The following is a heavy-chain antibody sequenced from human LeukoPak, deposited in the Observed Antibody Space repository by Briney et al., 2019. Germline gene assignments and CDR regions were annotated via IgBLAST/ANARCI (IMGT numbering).Heavy chain of an antibody. CDR3: STEGFTYGYDSFDT. V-gene: IGHV3-15*01. CDR2: IKSKSSGGTT. Sequence: PGGSLRLSCSTSGFIFTNAWMSWVRQAPGKGLEWVGRIKSKSSGGTTEYAAPVRGRFTISIDDAKNTLYLQMNSLQTEDTALYYCSTEGFTYGYDSFDTWGQGTMVTISS. D-gene: IGHD5-18*01. CDR1: GFIFTNAW. J-gene: IGHJ3*02.